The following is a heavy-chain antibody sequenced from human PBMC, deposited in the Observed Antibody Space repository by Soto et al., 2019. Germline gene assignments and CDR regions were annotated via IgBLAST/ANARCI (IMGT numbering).Heavy chain of an antibody. Sequence: GSLRLSCAASGFTFSSYSMNWVRQAPGKGLEWVSSISSSSSYIYYADSVKGRFTISRDNAKNSLYLQMNSLRAEDTAVYYCARDRSLLGVDAFDIWGQGTMVTVSS. D-gene: IGHD2-8*02. CDR1: GFTFSSYS. J-gene: IGHJ3*02. CDR2: ISSSSSYI. CDR3: ARDRSLLGVDAFDI. V-gene: IGHV3-21*01.